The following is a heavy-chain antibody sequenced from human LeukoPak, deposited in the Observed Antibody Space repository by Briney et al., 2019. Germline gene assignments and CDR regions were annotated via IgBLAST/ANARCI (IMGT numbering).Heavy chain of an antibody. CDR1: GFTFSTSW. D-gene: IGHD6-19*01. V-gene: IGHV3-7*01. CDR3: ARDRGYSSFDY. J-gene: IGHJ4*02. CDR2: IKPDGSEK. Sequence: GGSLRLSCTASGFTFSTSWMNWVRQAPGKGLEWVASIKPDGSEKYSVDSVKGRFTISRDNAKNSLCLQMNSLRAEDTAVYYCARDRGYSSFDYWGQGTLVTVSS.